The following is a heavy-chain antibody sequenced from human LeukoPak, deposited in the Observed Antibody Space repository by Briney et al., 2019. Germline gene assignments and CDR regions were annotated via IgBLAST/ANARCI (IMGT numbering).Heavy chain of an antibody. Sequence: GGSLRLSCAASGFTFSSYGMHWVRQAQGKGLEWVAVISDDGSYIHYADSVTGRFTISRDNSKNTLNLQMNSLRAEDTAVYYCARDRSSLEYWGQGTLVTVSS. D-gene: IGHD6-13*01. CDR2: ISDDGSYI. CDR1: GFTFSSYG. CDR3: ARDRSSLEY. J-gene: IGHJ4*02. V-gene: IGHV3-30*19.